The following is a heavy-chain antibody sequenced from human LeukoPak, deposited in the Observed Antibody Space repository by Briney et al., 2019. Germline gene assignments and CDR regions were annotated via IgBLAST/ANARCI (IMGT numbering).Heavy chain of an antibody. D-gene: IGHD3-22*01. J-gene: IGHJ4*02. V-gene: IGHV3-23*01. CDR2: ISGRGGKT. CDR1: GFTFRSYA. Sequence: GGSLRLSCAASGFTFRSYAMRWVRQATGKGVEGGSAISGRGGKTYYADSVKGRFTISRDNSKNTLYLQMNSLRAEDTAVYYCAKEGGNYYDSSGYPLGYWGQGTLVTVSS. CDR3: AKEGGNYYDSSGYPLGY.